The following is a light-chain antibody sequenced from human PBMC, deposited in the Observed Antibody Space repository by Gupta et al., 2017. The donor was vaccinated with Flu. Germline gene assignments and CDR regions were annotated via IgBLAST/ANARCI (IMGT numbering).Light chain of an antibody. V-gene: IGKV3-20*01. CDR1: QSVSSSY. J-gene: IGKJ1*01. CDR3: QQDGSSPGT. CDR2: GAS. Sequence: EIVLTQSPGTLSLSPGERATLSCRASQSVSSSYLAWYQQKPGQAPRLLIYGASSRATGIPDRFSGSGSGTDFTLTSSLEPEDFAVYYCQQDGSSPGTFGQGTKVEIK.